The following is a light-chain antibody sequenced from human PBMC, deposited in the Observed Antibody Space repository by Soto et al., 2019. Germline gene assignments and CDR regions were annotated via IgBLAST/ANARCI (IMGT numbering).Light chain of an antibody. Sequence: EIVLTQSPATLSLSPGERATLSCRASQSVSSYLAWYQQKPGQAPRLLIYDASNRATGIPARFSGSGSGTDFPLTIRSLEPEDFAVYYGQQRSNWPGTFGQGTKLEIK. CDR1: QSVSSY. V-gene: IGKV3-11*01. CDR3: QQRSNWPGT. J-gene: IGKJ2*01. CDR2: DAS.